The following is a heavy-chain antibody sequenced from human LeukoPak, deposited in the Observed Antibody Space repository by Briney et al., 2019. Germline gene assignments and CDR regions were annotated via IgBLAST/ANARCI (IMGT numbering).Heavy chain of an antibody. V-gene: IGHV3-48*04. CDR1: GFTFSSYS. J-gene: IGHJ4*02. Sequence: GGSLRLSCAASGFTFSSYSMNWVRQAPGKGLEWVSSISSSGSTIYYADSVKGRFTISRDNAKNSLYLQMNSLRAEDTAVYYCARDRSMEGYGDYFDYWGQGTLVTVSS. CDR2: ISSSGSTI. D-gene: IGHD4-17*01. CDR3: ARDRSMEGYGDYFDY.